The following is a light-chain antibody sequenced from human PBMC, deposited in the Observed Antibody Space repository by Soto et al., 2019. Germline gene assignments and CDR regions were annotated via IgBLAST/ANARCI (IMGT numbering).Light chain of an antibody. V-gene: IGKV1-39*01. J-gene: IGKJ1*01. Sequence: DIQMNKSPSSLSASVGDRVIITCRASQSIRKYLNWYQHKPGKVPTLLIYAASSLQSGVPSRFSGSGSGTEFTLTITSLQPEDFATYYCQQSGDTPPSTSGQGTKVDIK. CDR1: QSIRKY. CDR2: AAS. CDR3: QQSGDTPPST.